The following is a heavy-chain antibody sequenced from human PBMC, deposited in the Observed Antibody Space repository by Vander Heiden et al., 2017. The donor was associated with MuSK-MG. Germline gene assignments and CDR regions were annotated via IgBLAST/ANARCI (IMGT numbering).Heavy chain of an antibody. CDR3: TRELVVGPAEYFHL. J-gene: IGHJ1*01. CDR2: IKDDGGEK. D-gene: IGHD3-22*01. CDR1: GFTFRNFW. Sequence: QLVESGGALVQPGGSLRLSCAASGFTFRNFWMSWVRQAPGKGLEWVANIKDDGGEKYYGDSVKGRFTISRDNAKNSLYLQMNTLRAEDTAVYYCTRELVVGPAEYFHLWGQGTLVIVSS. V-gene: IGHV3-7*03.